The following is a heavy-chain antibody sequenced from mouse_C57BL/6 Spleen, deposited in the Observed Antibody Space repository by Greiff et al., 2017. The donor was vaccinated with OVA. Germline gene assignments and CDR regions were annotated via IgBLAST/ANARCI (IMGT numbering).Heavy chain of an antibody. V-gene: IGHV1-66*01. Sequence: QVQLQQSGPELVKPGASVKISCKASGYSFTSYYIHWVKQRPGQGLEWIGWIYPGCGNTKYNEKFKGKATLTADTSSSTAYMQLSSLTDEDSADYYGAREDDYDEDMDYWGQGTTLTVSS. CDR2: IYPGCGNT. J-gene: IGHJ2*01. D-gene: IGHD2-4*01. CDR1: GYSFTSYY. CDR3: AREDDYDEDMDY.